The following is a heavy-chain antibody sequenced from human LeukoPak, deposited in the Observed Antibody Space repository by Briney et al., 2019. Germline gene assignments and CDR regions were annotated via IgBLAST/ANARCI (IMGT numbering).Heavy chain of an antibody. CDR2: IYYSGST. CDR1: GGSISSGDYY. J-gene: IGHJ5*02. CDR3: ARERGCSSTSCNNWFDP. V-gene: IGHV4-30-4*01. Sequence: SQTLSLTCTVSGGSISSGDYYWRWIRQPPGKGLEWIGYIYYSGSTYYNPSLKSRVTISVDTSKNQFSLKLSSVTAADTAVYYCARERGCSSTSCNNWFDPWGQGTLVTVSS. D-gene: IGHD2-2*01.